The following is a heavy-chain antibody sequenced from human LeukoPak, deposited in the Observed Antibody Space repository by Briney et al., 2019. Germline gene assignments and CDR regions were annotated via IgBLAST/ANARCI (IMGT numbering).Heavy chain of an antibody. J-gene: IGHJ3*02. D-gene: IGHD1-26*01. Sequence: SVKVSCKASGGTFSSYAISWVRQARGQGLEWMGGIIPIFGTANYAQKFQGRVTITADKSTSTAYMELSSLRSEDTAVYYCAGRGGAGAFDIWGQGTMVTVSS. CDR1: GGTFSSYA. CDR2: IIPIFGTA. V-gene: IGHV1-69*06. CDR3: AGRGGAGAFDI.